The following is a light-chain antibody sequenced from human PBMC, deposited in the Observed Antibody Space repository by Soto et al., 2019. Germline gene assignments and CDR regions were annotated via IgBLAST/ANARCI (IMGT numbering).Light chain of an antibody. J-gene: IGKJ4*02. CDR1: QGINNW. CDR3: QQANHFPLT. V-gene: IGKV1-12*01. CDR2: DAS. Sequence: DIQMTQSPSSVSASVGDTVSITCRASQGINNWLAWYQQKPGKAPQVLISDASSLQSGVQSRFSGSGFGTDFTLTINSLQPEDVATYFCQQANHFPLTVGGGP.